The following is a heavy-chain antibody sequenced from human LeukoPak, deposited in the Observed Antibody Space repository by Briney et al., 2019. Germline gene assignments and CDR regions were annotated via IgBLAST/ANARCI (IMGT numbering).Heavy chain of an antibody. CDR1: GGSISSGGYS. Sequence: SQTLSLTCAVSGGSISSGGYSWSWIRQPPGKGLEWIGYIHYSGNTYNNPSLKSRLTLSIDTSKNQFSLRLKSVTAADTAVYYCARDRLDYAWFDPWGQGTLVTVSS. CDR2: IHYSGNT. D-gene: IGHD4/OR15-4a*01. V-gene: IGHV4-30-4*07. CDR3: ARDRLDYAWFDP. J-gene: IGHJ5*02.